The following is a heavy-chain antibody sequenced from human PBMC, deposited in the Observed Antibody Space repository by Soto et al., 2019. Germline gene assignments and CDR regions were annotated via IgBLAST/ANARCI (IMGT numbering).Heavy chain of an antibody. D-gene: IGHD1-26*01. J-gene: IGHJ5*02. V-gene: IGHV1-18*04. CDR2: ISAYNGNT. Sequence: QVQLGQSGAEVKKPGASVKVSCKASGYTFTSYGITWVRQAPGQGLEWMGWISAYNGNTNYAQKLQGRVTMTTDTPPSTADMELRSLRSDDAAVYYCARGLIQYSGSWFDPWGQGTLVTVSS. CDR1: GYTFTSYG. CDR3: ARGLIQYSGSWFDP.